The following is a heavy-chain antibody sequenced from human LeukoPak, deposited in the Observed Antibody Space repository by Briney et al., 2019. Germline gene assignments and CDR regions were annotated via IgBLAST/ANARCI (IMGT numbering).Heavy chain of an antibody. Sequence: SETLSLTCAVSGGSISSSNWWGWVRQPPGRGLECIGEIHHSGTTNYNPSLKSRVTISVDTSKNQFSLKLSSVTAADTAVYYCARDPPRYRYYDRAFDIWGQGTMVTVSS. CDR2: IHHSGTT. CDR3: ARDPPRYRYYDRAFDI. D-gene: IGHD3-22*01. V-gene: IGHV4-4*02. J-gene: IGHJ3*02. CDR1: GGSISSSNW.